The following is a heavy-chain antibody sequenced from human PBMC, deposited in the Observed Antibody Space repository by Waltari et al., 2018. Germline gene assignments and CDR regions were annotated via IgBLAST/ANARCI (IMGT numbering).Heavy chain of an antibody. CDR3: TTDSIVVVTWGGAFDI. J-gene: IGHJ3*02. V-gene: IGHV3-15*07. Sequence: EVQLVESGGGLVKPGGSLRLSCAASGFTFSNAWMNWVRQAPGKGLEWVGRIKSKPDGGTTDYAAPVKGRFTISRDDSKNTLYLQMNSLKTEDTAVYYCTTDSIVVVTWGGAFDIWGQGTMVTVSS. CDR1: GFTFSNAW. CDR2: IKSKPDGGTT. D-gene: IGHD3-22*01.